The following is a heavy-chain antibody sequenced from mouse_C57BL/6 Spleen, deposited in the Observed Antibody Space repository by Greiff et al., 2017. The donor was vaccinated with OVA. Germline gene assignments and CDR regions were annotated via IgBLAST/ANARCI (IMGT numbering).Heavy chain of an antibody. CDR1: GFTFSDYG. CDR3: ARQYYGSSYGGYYYAMDY. D-gene: IGHD1-1*01. Sequence: EVKLMESGGGLVQPGGSLKLSCAASGFTFSDYGMAWVRQAPRKGPEWVAFISNLAYSIYYADTVTGRFTISRENAKNTLYLEMSSLRSEDTAMYYCARQYYGSSYGGYYYAMDYWGQGTSVTVSS. CDR2: ISNLAYSI. J-gene: IGHJ4*01. V-gene: IGHV5-15*01.